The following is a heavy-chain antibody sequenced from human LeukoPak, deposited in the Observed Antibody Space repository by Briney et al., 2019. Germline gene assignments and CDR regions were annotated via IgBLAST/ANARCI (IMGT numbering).Heavy chain of an antibody. Sequence: GGSLRLSCAASGFTFSNYSMNWVRQAPGKGLEWVSSISSSSSYIYYADSVKGRFTISRDNAKNSLYLQMSSLRAEDTAVYYCARDLGYYDSSGPTYAFDIWGQGTMVTVSS. D-gene: IGHD3-22*01. CDR1: GFTFSNYS. CDR2: ISSSSSYI. CDR3: ARDLGYYDSSGPTYAFDI. V-gene: IGHV3-21*01. J-gene: IGHJ3*02.